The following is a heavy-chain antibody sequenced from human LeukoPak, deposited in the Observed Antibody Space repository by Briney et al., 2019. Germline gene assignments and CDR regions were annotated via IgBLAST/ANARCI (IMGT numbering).Heavy chain of an antibody. J-gene: IGHJ6*03. CDR1: GYTLTELS. V-gene: IGHV1-24*01. CDR3: ATDTPILRYYGSGSPYYYYMDV. Sequence: ASVKVSCKVSGYTLTELSMHWVRPAPGKGLEWMGGFDPEDGETIYVQKFQGRVTMTEDTSTDTAYMELSSLRSEDTAVYYCATDTPILRYYGSGSPYYYYMDVWGKGTTVTVSS. CDR2: FDPEDGET. D-gene: IGHD3-10*01.